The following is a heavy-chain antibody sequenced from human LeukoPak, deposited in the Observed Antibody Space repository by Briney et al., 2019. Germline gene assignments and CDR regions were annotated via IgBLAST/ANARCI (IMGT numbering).Heavy chain of an antibody. V-gene: IGHV3-48*01. Sequence: PGGSLRLSCAASGFTFSSYSMNWVRQAPGKGLEWVSYISSSSSTIYYADSVKGRFTISRDNAKNSLYLQMNSLRAEDPAVYYCARGLWGVSAAIHVGAFDIWGQGTMVTVSS. CDR3: ARGLWGVSAAIHVGAFDI. J-gene: IGHJ3*02. CDR2: ISSSSSTI. D-gene: IGHD2-2*01. CDR1: GFTFSSYS.